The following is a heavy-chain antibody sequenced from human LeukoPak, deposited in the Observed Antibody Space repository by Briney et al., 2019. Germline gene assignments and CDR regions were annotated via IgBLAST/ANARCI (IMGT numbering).Heavy chain of an antibody. Sequence: GGSLRLSCAASGFTFSSYAMSWVRQAPGEGLEWVSAISGSGGSTYYADSVKGRFTISRDNSKNTLYLKMNSLRAEDTAVYYCANQGFSVTPAYWGQGTLVTASS. V-gene: IGHV3-23*01. J-gene: IGHJ4*02. D-gene: IGHD4-11*01. CDR3: ANQGFSVTPAY. CDR2: ISGSGGST. CDR1: GFTFSSYA.